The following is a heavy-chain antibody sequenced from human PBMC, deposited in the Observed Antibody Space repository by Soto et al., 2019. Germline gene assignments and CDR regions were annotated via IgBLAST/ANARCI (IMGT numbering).Heavy chain of an antibody. V-gene: IGHV1-2*04. D-gene: IGHD3-3*01. CDR3: ARGIRARRFYDFWSGYSNRYYFDY. Sequence: PRASVKVSCKASGYTFTGYYMHWVRQAPGQGLEWMGWINPNSGGTNYAQKFQGWVTMTRDTSISTAYMELSRLRSDDTAVYYCARGIRARRFYDFWSGYSNRYYFDYWGRGTLVTVSS. J-gene: IGHJ4*02. CDR1: GYTFTGYY. CDR2: INPNSGGT.